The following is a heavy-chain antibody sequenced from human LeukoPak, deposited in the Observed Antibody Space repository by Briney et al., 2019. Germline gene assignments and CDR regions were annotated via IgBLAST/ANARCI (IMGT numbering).Heavy chain of an antibody. CDR3: ARGTTVITYFDL. Sequence: PETLSLTCTVSGGSINSYYWSWIRQPPGKGLEWIGYIYYSGSTNYNPSLKSRVTMSVDTSKNQFSLSLSSVTAADTAVYYCARGTTVITYFDLWGRGTLVTVSS. CDR2: IYYSGST. D-gene: IGHD4-23*01. V-gene: IGHV4-59*01. J-gene: IGHJ2*01. CDR1: GGSINSYY.